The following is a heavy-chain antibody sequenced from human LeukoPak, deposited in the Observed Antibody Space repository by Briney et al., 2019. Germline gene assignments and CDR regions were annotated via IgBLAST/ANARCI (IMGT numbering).Heavy chain of an antibody. CDR3: ARDFGAYYDILTGYYQCSFDY. D-gene: IGHD3-9*01. CDR2: ISAYNGNT. CDR1: GYTFTSYG. J-gene: IGHJ4*02. V-gene: IGHV1-18*04. Sequence: ASVKVSCKASGYTFTSYGTSWVRQAPGQGLEWMGWISAYNGNTNYAQKLQGRVTMTTDTSTSTAYMELGSLRSDDTAVYYCARDFGAYYDILTGYYQCSFDYWGQGTLVTVSS.